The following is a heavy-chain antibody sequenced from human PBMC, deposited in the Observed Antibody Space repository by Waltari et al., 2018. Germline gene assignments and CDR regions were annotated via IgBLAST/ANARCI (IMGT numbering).Heavy chain of an antibody. CDR2: SGSRVAT. D-gene: IGHD6-13*01. CDR1: GFTFSNYA. Sequence: EVQLVESGGGLIQPGGSLRLSCAASGFTFSNYAMIWVRQAPGKGLEWVSVSGSRVATYYADSLKGRCTISRDNSQNSMYLQLNNLRAEDTALYYCARLAPPDRSVYFDYWGQGTLVTVSS. CDR3: ARLAPPDRSVYFDY. J-gene: IGHJ4*02. V-gene: IGHV3-23*04.